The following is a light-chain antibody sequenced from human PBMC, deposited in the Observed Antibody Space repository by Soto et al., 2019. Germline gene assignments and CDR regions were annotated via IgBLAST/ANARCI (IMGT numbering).Light chain of an antibody. CDR1: QSVSSSY. V-gene: IGKV3-20*01. Sequence: ESVLTQCPCTLSLSPGERATLSGRASQSVSSSYLAWYQQKPGQAPRLLIYGASSRATGIPDRFSGSGPGTDFTLTISRLEPEDFAVYYCQQYGSSPKTFGQGTKVDIK. J-gene: IGKJ1*01. CDR2: GAS. CDR3: QQYGSSPKT.